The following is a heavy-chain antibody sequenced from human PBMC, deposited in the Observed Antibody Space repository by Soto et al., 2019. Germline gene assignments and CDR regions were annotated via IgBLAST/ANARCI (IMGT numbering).Heavy chain of an antibody. Sequence: SGPTLVNPTQTLTLTCTFSGFPLSTSGMRVSWSRQPPGKALEWLARIDWDDDKFYSTSLKTRLTISKDTSKNQVVLTMTNMDPVDTATYYCARISPTDGSGYPFDCWGEGTLLTVSS. V-gene: IGHV2-70*04. J-gene: IGHJ4*02. D-gene: IGHD3-10*01. CDR1: GFPLSTSGMR. CDR2: IDWDDDK. CDR3: ARISPTDGSGYPFDC.